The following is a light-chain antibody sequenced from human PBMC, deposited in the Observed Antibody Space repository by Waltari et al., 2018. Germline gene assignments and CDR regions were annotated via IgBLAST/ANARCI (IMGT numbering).Light chain of an antibody. J-gene: IGLJ2*01. CDR2: DVS. Sequence: QSALTQPRSVSGSPGLSVTIPCTGTSSDVGGYNYVSGYQQHPGKAPKLMIYDVSKRPSGVPDRFSGSKSGNTASLTISGLQAEDEADYYCCSYAGSYTHVVFGGGTKLTVL. CDR1: SSDVGGYNY. CDR3: CSYAGSYTHVV. V-gene: IGLV2-11*01.